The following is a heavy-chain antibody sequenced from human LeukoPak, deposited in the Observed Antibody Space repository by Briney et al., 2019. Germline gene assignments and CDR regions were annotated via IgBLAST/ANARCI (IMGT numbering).Heavy chain of an antibody. CDR1: EHSFITYW. D-gene: IGHD1-26*01. J-gene: IGHJ4*02. Sequence: GESLKISCKGSEHSFITYWIAWVRQMPAEGLEWMGIINPSDSETRYCPSFQGQVTISADKSISTAYLQWSSLKASDTAIYYCARKSGDLLRFDYWGQGTLVTVSS. V-gene: IGHV5-51*01. CDR3: ARKSGDLLRFDY. CDR2: INPSDSET.